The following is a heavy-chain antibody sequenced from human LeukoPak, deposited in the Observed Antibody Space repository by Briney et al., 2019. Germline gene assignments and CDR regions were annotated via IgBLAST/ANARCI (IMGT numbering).Heavy chain of an antibody. CDR3: ARLPIPAAAFDY. J-gene: IGHJ4*02. V-gene: IGHV5-51*01. CDR2: IYPGDSDT. D-gene: IGHD2-2*01. Sequence: GESLKISCKGSGDSFTSYWIRWVRQMPGEGLEWMGIIYPGDSDTRYSPSFQGQVTISADKSISTAYLQWSSLKASDTAMYYCARLPIPAAAFDYWGQGTLVTVSS. CDR1: GDSFTSYW.